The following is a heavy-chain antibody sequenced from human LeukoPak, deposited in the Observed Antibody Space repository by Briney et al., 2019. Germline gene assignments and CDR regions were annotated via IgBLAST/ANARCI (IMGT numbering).Heavy chain of an antibody. D-gene: IGHD1-1*01. CDR2: ISSSSSYI. Sequence: GGSLRLSCAASGFTFSSYSMNWVRQAPGKGLEWVSSISSSSSYIYYADSVEGRFTISRDNAKNSLYLQMNSLRAEDTAVYYCARDTKIFPGGYWGQGTLVTVSS. V-gene: IGHV3-21*01. J-gene: IGHJ4*02. CDR1: GFTFSSYS. CDR3: ARDTKIFPGGY.